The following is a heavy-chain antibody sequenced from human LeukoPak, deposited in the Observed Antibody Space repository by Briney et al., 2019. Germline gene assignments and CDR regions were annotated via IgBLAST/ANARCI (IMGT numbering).Heavy chain of an antibody. J-gene: IGHJ4*02. V-gene: IGHV1-2*02. D-gene: IGHD3-9*01. CDR3: ARSSRDDIWTGYPY. CDR2: INANSGGT. CDR1: GYTFTGYY. Sequence: ASVKVSCKASGYTFTGYYMHWVRQAPGQGLEWMGWINANSGGTNYAQKFQGRVAMTRDTSISTAYMDLSRLRSDDTAVYYCARSSRDDIWTGYPYWGQGTLVTVSP.